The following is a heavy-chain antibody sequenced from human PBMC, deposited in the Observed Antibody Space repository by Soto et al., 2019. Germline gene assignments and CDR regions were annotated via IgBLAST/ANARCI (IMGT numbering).Heavy chain of an antibody. D-gene: IGHD5-12*01. V-gene: IGHV1-46*01. CDR2: INPSGGST. CDR1: GYTFTSYY. Sequence: ASVKVSCKASGYTFTSYYMHWVRQAPGQGLEWMGIINPSGGSTSYAQKFQGRVTMTRDTSTSTVYMELSSLRSEDTAVYYCARVVVATIPTRGYYFDYWGQGTLVTVSS. J-gene: IGHJ4*02. CDR3: ARVVVATIPTRGYYFDY.